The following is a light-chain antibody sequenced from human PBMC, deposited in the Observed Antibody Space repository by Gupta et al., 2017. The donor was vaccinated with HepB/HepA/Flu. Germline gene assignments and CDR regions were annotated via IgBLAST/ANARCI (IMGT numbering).Light chain of an antibody. CDR3: RETLQSPYT. Sequence: DIVLTQSPLSLSVSPGEPASISSRSSQSLLQSNGYNYLDWYLQKPGQSPQLLIFFGSNRASWVSDRFSGNGSATDFTLEINRVEAEDVGVYYCRETLQSPYTFGQGTRMEIK. V-gene: IGKV2-28*01. J-gene: IGKJ2*01. CDR1: QSLLQSNGYNY. CDR2: FGS.